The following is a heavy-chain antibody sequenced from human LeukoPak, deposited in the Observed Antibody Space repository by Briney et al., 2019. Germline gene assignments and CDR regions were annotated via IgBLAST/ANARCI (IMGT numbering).Heavy chain of an antibody. D-gene: IGHD3-10*01. CDR1: GGSISSYY. CDR2: IYYSGST. J-gene: IGHJ4*02. CDR3: ARDKYYGSGSYPHSFDY. Sequence: SETLSLTCTVSGGSISSYYWSWIRQPPGKGLEWIGYIYYSGSTNYNPSLKSRVTISVDTSKNQFSPKLSSVTAADTAVYYCARDKYYGSGSYPHSFDYWGQGTLVTVSS. V-gene: IGHV4-59*12.